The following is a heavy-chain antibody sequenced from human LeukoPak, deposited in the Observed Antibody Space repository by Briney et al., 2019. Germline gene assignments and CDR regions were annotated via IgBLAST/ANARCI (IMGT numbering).Heavy chain of an antibody. CDR2: IYYSGST. Sequence: SQTLSLTCTVSGGSISSGGYYWSWIRQPPGKGLEWIAYIYYSGSTNYNPSLKSRVTISVDTSKNQFSLKLSSVTAADTAVYYCARLTMKNYYFDYWGQGTLVTVSS. CDR3: ARLTMKNYYFDY. CDR1: GGSISSGGYY. D-gene: IGHD3-22*01. J-gene: IGHJ4*02. V-gene: IGHV4-61*08.